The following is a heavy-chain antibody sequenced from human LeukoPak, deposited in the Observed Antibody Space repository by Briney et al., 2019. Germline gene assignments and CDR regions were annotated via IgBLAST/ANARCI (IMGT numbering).Heavy chain of an antibody. CDR2: ISGSGGST. V-gene: IGHV3-23*01. Sequence: PGGSLRLSCAASGFTFSSYAMSWVRQAPGKGLGWVSAISGSGGSTYYADSVKGRFTISRDNSKNTLYLQMNSLRAEDTAVYYCAKDRPAITMVRGAIVYFDYWGQGTLVTVSS. CDR3: AKDRPAITMVRGAIVYFDY. D-gene: IGHD3-10*01. CDR1: GFTFSSYA. J-gene: IGHJ4*02.